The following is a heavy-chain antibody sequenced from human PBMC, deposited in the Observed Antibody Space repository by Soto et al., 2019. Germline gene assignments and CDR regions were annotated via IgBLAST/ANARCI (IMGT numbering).Heavy chain of an antibody. CDR2: ISGFNGQT. V-gene: IGHV1-18*01. CDR1: GNTFASHG. J-gene: IGHJ4*02. Sequence: QVQLVQSGPEVKKPGASVKVSCKASGNTFASHGFSWVRQAPGQGLEWKGWISGFNGQTNYALKFQGRVTLTTATSTTTAYMDLRSRRSDDTAVYFCARVDPRGVAVVRDYWGQGTLVTFSS. D-gene: IGHD3-10*01. CDR3: ARVDPRGVAVVRDY.